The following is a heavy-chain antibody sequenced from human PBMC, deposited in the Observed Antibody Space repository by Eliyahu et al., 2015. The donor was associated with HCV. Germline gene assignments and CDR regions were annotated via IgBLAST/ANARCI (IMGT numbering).Heavy chain of an antibody. Sequence: GKGLEWVSYISSSGSTIYYADSVKGRFTISRDNAKNSLYLQMNSLRAEDTAVYYCARGSGSYLYYYYGMDVWGQGTTVTVSS. D-gene: IGHD1-26*01. CDR3: ARGSGSYLYYYYGMDV. V-gene: IGHV3-11*01. CDR2: ISSSGSTI. J-gene: IGHJ6*02.